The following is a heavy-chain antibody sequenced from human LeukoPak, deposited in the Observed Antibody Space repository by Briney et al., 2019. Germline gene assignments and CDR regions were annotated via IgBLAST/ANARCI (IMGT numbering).Heavy chain of an antibody. CDR3: ARDGPADYFDY. Sequence: GGSLRLSCAAYGFTVSSNSMSWARQAPGKGLEWVSVIYSGGSTYYADSVKGRFTISRDNSKNTLYLQMNSLRAEDTAVYYCARDGPADYFDYWGQGSLVTVSS. J-gene: IGHJ4*02. CDR2: IYSGGST. V-gene: IGHV3-53*01. CDR1: GFTVSSNS. D-gene: IGHD2-2*01.